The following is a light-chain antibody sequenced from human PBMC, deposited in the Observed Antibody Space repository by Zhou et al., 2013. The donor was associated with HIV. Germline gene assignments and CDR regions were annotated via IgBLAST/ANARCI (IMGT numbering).Light chain of an antibody. J-gene: IGKJ2*01. CDR1: QIVTSNY. V-gene: IGKV3-20*01. CDR2: GAS. Sequence: EIVLTQSPGTLSLSPGERATLSCRASQIVTSNYLAWYQQRPGQAPRVLIYGASTRATGLPNRFSGSGSGTEFSLIISSLQSEDSAIYYCQQYGSSRGTFGQGTKLEIK. CDR3: QQYGSSRGT.